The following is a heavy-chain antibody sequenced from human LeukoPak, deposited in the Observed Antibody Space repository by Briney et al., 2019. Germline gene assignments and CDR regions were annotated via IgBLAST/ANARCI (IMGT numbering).Heavy chain of an antibody. CDR2: INPNNGGT. Sequence: ASVKVSCKASGYTFTDYYIHWVRQAPGQGLEWMAWINPNNGGTSYAQKFRDRLTMTRDTSISTAYMELSRLTSDDTAVYYCATLGLNIVGSTTDFDYWGQGTLVTVSS. V-gene: IGHV1-2*02. CDR1: GYTFTDYY. J-gene: IGHJ4*02. CDR3: ATLGLNIVGSTTDFDY. D-gene: IGHD1-26*01.